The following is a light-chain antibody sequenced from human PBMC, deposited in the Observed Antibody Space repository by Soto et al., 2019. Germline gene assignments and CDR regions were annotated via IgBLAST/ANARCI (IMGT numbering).Light chain of an antibody. CDR2: GAS. Sequence: EIVLTQSPGTLSLSPGERATLSCRASQSVSSNYLAWYQQKPGQAPRLLIYGASSRATGIPDRFSGSGSGTDFTLTISRLEPGDFAMYYCQQYGRSPGLTFGGGTKVEIK. J-gene: IGKJ4*01. V-gene: IGKV3-20*01. CDR3: QQYGRSPGLT. CDR1: QSVSSNY.